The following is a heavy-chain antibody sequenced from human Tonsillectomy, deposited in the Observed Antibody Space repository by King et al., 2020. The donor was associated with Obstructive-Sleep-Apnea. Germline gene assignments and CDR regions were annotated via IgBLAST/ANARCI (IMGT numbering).Heavy chain of an antibody. CDR3: ARGGSSGYYPYAD. V-gene: IGHV1-46*01. CDR1: GYTFTSYY. CDR2: IHPSGSST. J-gene: IGHJ4*02. Sequence: VQLVESGAEVKKPGASMKVSCKASGYTFTSYYIHWVRQAPGQGLEWMGIIHPSGSSTNYAQKFQGRVTMTSDTSTSTVYMDLSSLRFEDAAVYYCARGGSSGYYPYADWGQGTLVTVSS. D-gene: IGHD3-22*01.